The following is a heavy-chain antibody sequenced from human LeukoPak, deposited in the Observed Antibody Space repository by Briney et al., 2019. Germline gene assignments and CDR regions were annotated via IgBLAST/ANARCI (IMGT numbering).Heavy chain of an antibody. Sequence: GASVKVSCKASGYTFTSYGITWVRQGPGQGLECMGWISGYNGNTNYAQNFQGRVTMTTDTSTSTAYMELRSLRSDDTAVYYCARATKWNYPFDIWGQGTMVTVSS. D-gene: IGHD1-7*01. CDR2: ISGYNGNT. J-gene: IGHJ3*02. CDR3: ARATKWNYPFDI. V-gene: IGHV1-18*01. CDR1: GYTFTSYG.